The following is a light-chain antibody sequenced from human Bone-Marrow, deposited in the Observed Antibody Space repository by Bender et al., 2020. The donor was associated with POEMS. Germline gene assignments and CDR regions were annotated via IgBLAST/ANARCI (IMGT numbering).Light chain of an antibody. CDR3: CSYAATYELV. CDR1: SSDVGGYNY. Sequence: QSALTQPASVSGSPGQSITISCTGTSSDVGGYNYVSWYQHHPGKAPKLMIYEVSKRPSGVPARFSGSKSGNTASLTISGLLGEDEADYFCCSYAATYELVFGGGTKLTVL. CDR2: EVS. J-gene: IGLJ3*02. V-gene: IGLV2-8*01.